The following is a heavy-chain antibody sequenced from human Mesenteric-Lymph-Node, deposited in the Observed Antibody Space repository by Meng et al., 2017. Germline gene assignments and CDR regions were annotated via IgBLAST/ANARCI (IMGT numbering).Heavy chain of an antibody. CDR1: GFTFSSYS. D-gene: IGHD3-22*01. V-gene: IGHV3-30*07. Sequence: GESLKISCAASGFTFSSYSMHWVRQAPGKGLGWVAVMSYDGSDKYYANSVKGRFTISRDNSKNTLYLQMNSLRAEDTAVYYCAKGEYTYYYDSSGSATYYCGQGTLVTVSS. CDR2: MSYDGSDK. J-gene: IGHJ4*02. CDR3: AKGEYTYYYDSSGSATYY.